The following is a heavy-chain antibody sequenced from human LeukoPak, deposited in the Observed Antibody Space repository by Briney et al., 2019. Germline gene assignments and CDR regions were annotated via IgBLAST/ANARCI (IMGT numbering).Heavy chain of an antibody. V-gene: IGHV1-18*01. CDR3: AREYCSSTSCSWFDH. J-gene: IGHJ5*02. Sequence: ASVKVSCKASGYTFTSYGISWVRQAPGQGLEWMGWISAYNGNTNYAQKLQGRVTMTTDTSTSTAYMELRSLRSDDTAVYYCAREYCSSTSCSWFDHWGQGTLVTVSS. D-gene: IGHD2-2*01. CDR2: ISAYNGNT. CDR1: GYTFTSYG.